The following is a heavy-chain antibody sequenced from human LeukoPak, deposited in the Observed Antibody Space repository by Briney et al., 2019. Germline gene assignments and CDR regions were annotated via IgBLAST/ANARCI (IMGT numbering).Heavy chain of an antibody. CDR3: AKDGYCSGGSCYSVDAFDI. CDR2: ISGSGGST. V-gene: IGHV3-23*01. CDR1: GFTFSSYA. Sequence: HAGGSLRFSCAASGFTFSSYAMSWVRQAPGKGLEWVSAISGSGGSTYYADSVKGRFTISRDNSKNTLYLQMNSLRAEDTAVYYCAKDGYCSGGSCYSVDAFDIWGQGTMVTVSS. D-gene: IGHD2-15*01. J-gene: IGHJ3*02.